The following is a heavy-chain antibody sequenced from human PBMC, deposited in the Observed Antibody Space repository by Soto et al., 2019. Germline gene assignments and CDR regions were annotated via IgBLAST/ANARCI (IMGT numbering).Heavy chain of an antibody. CDR3: ARPYCTNGVCSYYYYGMDV. J-gene: IGHJ6*02. D-gene: IGHD2-8*01. V-gene: IGHV5-10-1*01. Sequence: GESLKISCKGSGYSFTSYWISWVRQMPGKGLEWMGRIDPSDSYTNYSPSFQGHVTISADKSISTAYLQWSSLKASDTAMYYCARPYCTNGVCSYYYYGMDVWGQGTTVTV. CDR1: GYSFTSYW. CDR2: IDPSDSYT.